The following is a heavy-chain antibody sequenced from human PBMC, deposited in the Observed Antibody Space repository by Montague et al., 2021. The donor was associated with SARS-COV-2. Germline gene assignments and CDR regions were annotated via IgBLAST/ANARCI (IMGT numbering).Heavy chain of an antibody. Sequence: SLRLSCAASGFTFNTYAMSWVRQAPGKGLEWVSTISSSGESTYYTDSVKGRFTISRDSSKNTLYLQMSSLGADVTAVYYCAKSRFQLMLDDFDMWGQGTMVTVSS. CDR3: AKSRFQLMLDDFDM. CDR1: GFTFNTYA. J-gene: IGHJ3*02. CDR2: ISSSGEST. V-gene: IGHV3-23*01. D-gene: IGHD2-2*01.